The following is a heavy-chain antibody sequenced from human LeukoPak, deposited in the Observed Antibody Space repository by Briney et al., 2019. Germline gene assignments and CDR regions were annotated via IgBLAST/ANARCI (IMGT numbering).Heavy chain of an antibody. V-gene: IGHV3-74*01. CDR2: INTDGTVT. CDR3: ATKQWLAPPPDS. J-gene: IGHJ4*02. Sequence: PGGSLRLSCAASGFTFSKYWMLWVPQAPGKGLGSVSRINTDGTVTTYADSVKGRFTVSRDNADNTMFLQMNSVRDEDTAVYYCATKQWLAPPPDSWGQGTPVTVSS. CDR1: GFTFSKYW. D-gene: IGHD6-19*01.